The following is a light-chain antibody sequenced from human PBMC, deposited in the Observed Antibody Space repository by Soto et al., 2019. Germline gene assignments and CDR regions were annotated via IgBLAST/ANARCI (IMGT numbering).Light chain of an antibody. Sequence: EIVWTQSPATLSLSPGERAILSCRASQSIGLAIAWYQHKPGQAPRLLIFDASQRTTGIPARFRGSESGTDFTLSISSLEPEDFAVYYCQQRTDRPPWTFGQGTKVESK. CDR3: QQRTDRPPWT. CDR2: DAS. J-gene: IGKJ1*01. V-gene: IGKV3-11*01. CDR1: QSIGLA.